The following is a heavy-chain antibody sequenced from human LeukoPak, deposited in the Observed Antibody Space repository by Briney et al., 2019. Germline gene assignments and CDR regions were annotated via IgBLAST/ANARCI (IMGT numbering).Heavy chain of an antibody. CDR1: GFAFSSYA. CDR3: AKLRQRFLDY. J-gene: IGHJ3*01. CDR2: ISGSGGST. Sequence: GGSLRLSCAASGFAFSSYAMNWVRQAPGKGLQWVSAISGSGGSTYYADSVKGRFTISRDNSKNTLYLQMNSLRAEDTAVYYCAKLRQRFLDYWGQGTMVTVS. D-gene: IGHD4-17*01. V-gene: IGHV3-23*01.